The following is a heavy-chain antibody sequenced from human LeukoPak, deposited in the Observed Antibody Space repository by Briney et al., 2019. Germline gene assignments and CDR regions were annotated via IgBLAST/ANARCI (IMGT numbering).Heavy chain of an antibody. CDR3: ARFHTSSWFFDS. J-gene: IGHJ4*02. V-gene: IGHV4-4*02. CDR1: SGSINSSNW. CDR2: IYPNGST. D-gene: IGHD6-13*01. Sequence: SETLSLTCAVSSGSINSSNWWSWVRQPPGKGLEWIGEIYPNGSTNYNPSLKSRVTMSVDESKNEFSLKLTSVTAADTAVYYCARFHTSSWFFDSWGQGILVTVSS.